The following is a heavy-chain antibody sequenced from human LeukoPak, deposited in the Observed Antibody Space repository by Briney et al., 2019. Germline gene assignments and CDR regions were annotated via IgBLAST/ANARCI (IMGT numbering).Heavy chain of an antibody. CDR1: GFIFSSYA. CDR2: ISDSGGST. D-gene: IGHD3-22*01. J-gene: IGHJ4*02. Sequence: GGSLRLSCAASGFIFSSYAMSWVRQAPGKGLERVAGISDSGGSTSYVDSVKGRFTISRDNSKNTLYLQMNSMSVEATAVYYCAKSMSYDSSGYPLDSWGQGTLVTVSS. V-gene: IGHV3-23*01. CDR3: AKSMSYDSSGYPLDS.